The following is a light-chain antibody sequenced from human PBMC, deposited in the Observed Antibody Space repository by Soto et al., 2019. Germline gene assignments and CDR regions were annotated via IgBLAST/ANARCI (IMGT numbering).Light chain of an antibody. CDR3: QYRGIWPPEDT. CDR2: DAS. Sequence: EIVLTQSPVTLSLSPGERATLSCRASQSINNYLAWYQQKPGQPPRLLIYDASNRATAIPVRFSGSGSGTDFTLTISSLQPEDCAVYYCQYRGIWPPEDTFGGGTMVEIK. V-gene: IGKV3-11*01. J-gene: IGKJ4*01. CDR1: QSINNY.